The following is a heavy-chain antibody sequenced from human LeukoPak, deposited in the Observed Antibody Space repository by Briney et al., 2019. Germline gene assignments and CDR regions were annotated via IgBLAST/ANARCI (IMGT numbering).Heavy chain of an antibody. D-gene: IGHD1-26*01. Sequence: SETLSLTCTVSGGSISSSTYYWGWIRQPPGQGLEWIGTIKSSGNSHYNPSLKSRVTMSIDTSKNQFSLELTSVTATDTAVYYCARRLSGSYSDYWGQGILVTVSS. CDR2: IKSSGNS. CDR1: GGSISSSTYY. J-gene: IGHJ4*02. CDR3: ARRLSGSYSDY. V-gene: IGHV4-39*01.